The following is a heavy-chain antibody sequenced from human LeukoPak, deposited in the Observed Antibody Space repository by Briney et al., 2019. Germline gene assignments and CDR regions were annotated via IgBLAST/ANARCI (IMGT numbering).Heavy chain of an antibody. J-gene: IGHJ6*03. CDR3: ARESGDYYYYMDV. D-gene: IGHD1-26*01. CDR2: ISYDGSNK. CDR1: GFTFSSYA. V-gene: IGHV3-30-3*01. Sequence: PGGSLRLSCAASGFTFSSYAMHWVRQAPGKGLEWVAVISYDGSNKYYADSVKGRFTISRDNAKNSLYLQMNSLRAEDTAVYYCARESGDYYYYMDVWGKGTTVTVSS.